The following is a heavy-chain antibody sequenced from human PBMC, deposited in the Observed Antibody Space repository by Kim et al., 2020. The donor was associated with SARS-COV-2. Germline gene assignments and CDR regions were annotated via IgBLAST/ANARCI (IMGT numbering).Heavy chain of an antibody. Sequence: SETLSLTCAVYGGSFSGYYWSWIRQPPGKGLEWIGEINHSGSTNYNPSRKSRVTISVDTSKNQFSLKLSSVAAPDTAVYYCARGGASKPHRRFDYWGQGTLVTVSS. V-gene: IGHV4-34*01. D-gene: IGHD1-26*01. CDR1: GGSFSGYY. CDR2: INHSGST. CDR3: ARGGASKPHRRFDY. J-gene: IGHJ4*02.